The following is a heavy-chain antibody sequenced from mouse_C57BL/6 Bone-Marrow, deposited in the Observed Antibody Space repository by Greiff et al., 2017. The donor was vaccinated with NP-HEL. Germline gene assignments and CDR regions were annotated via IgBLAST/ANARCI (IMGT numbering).Heavy chain of an antibody. Sequence: VQLQQSGAELVKPGASVKMSCKASGYTFTTYPLEWMKQNHGKSLEWIGNFHPYNDDTKYNEKFKGKATLTVEKSSSTVYLELSRLTSDDSAVYYCGIITTVVEDAMDYWGQGTSVTVSS. J-gene: IGHJ4*01. D-gene: IGHD1-1*01. V-gene: IGHV1-47*01. CDR1: GYTFTTYP. CDR2: FHPYNDDT. CDR3: GIITTVVEDAMDY.